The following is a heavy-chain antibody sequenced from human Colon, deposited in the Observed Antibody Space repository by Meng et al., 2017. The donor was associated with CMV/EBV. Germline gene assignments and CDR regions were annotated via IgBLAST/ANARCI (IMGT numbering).Heavy chain of an antibody. CDR1: GFTFSTFA. D-gene: IGHD3-10*01. J-gene: IGHJ4*02. V-gene: IGHV3-23*03. Sequence: GGSLRLSCATSGFTFSTFAMSWVRQAPGKGLEWVSLIYSGGGDTYYGDSVKGRFTISRDNSKNTLYLQMNNLRAEDTAVYLCAKEASGIPGYFDYWGQETLVTVSS. CDR2: IYSGGGDT. CDR3: AKEASGIPGYFDY.